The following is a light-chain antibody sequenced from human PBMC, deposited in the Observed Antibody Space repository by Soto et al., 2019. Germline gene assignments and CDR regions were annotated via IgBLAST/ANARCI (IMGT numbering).Light chain of an antibody. J-gene: IGLJ3*02. V-gene: IGLV1-44*01. CDR2: DTV. CDR3: AAWDDRLNAWV. CDR1: NSNVGSNP. Sequence: QSVLTQPPSASGTPGQRGTISCSTSNSNVGSNPVNWYQQLPGMAPKLTIYDTVARPPGVPDRFSGSRSGTAASLAISGLQSEDEADHYCAAWDDRLNAWVIGGGPKVTVL.